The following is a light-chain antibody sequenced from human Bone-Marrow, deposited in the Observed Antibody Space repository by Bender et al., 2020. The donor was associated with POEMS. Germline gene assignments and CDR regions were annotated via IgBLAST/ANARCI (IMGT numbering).Light chain of an antibody. CDR3: CSYAGTYMGV. CDR2: DVS. CDR1: SSDFVNYNS. V-gene: IGLV2-14*01. J-gene: IGLJ1*01. Sequence: QSALTQPASVSGSPGQSITISCTGASSDFVNYNSISWYQQHPGKAPKLIIYDVSSRPSGVSNRFSGSKSGNTASLTLSGLQADDEADYYCCSYAGTYMGVFGTGTKVTVL.